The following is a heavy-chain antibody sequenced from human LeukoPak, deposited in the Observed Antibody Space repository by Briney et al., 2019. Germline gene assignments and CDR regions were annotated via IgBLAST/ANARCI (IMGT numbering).Heavy chain of an antibody. CDR3: ARDFDYYDSSGYCN. CDR1: GYTFTSYG. D-gene: IGHD3-22*01. V-gene: IGHV1-18*01. CDR2: ISAHNGNT. J-gene: IGHJ4*02. Sequence: GASVKVSCKASGYTFTSYGISWVRQAPGQGLEWMGWISAHNGNTNYAQKLQGRVTMTTDTSTSTAYMELRSLRSDDTAVYYCARDFDYYDSSGYCNWGQGTLVTVSS.